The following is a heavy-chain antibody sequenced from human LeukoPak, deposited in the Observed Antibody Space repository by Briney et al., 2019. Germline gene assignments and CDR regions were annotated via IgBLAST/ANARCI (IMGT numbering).Heavy chain of an antibody. CDR2: INPDGSST. CDR1: GFTFISYG. D-gene: IGHD6-13*01. Sequence: PGGSLRLSCAASGFTFISYGMQWVRQAPGKGLVWVSRINPDGSSTSYADSVKGRFTISRDNAKNSLYLQMNSLRAEDTAVYYCASQYSSSWYDSSYYYYYMDVWGKGTTVTVSS. J-gene: IGHJ6*03. CDR3: ASQYSSSWYDSSYYYYYMDV. V-gene: IGHV3-74*01.